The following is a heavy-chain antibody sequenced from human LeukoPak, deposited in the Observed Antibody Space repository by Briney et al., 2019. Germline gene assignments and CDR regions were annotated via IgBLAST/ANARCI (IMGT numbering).Heavy chain of an antibody. V-gene: IGHV1-18*01. CDR1: GYRFTSYG. J-gene: IGHJ4*02. CDR2: ISAYNGNT. Sequence: ASVKVSCKASGYRFTSYGISWVRQAPGQGLEWMGWISAYNGNTNYAQKLQGRVTMTTDTSTSTAYMELRSLRSDGTAVYYCARGGDGDILTGLVFDYWGQGTQVTVSS. CDR3: ARGGDGDILTGLVFDY. D-gene: IGHD3-9*01.